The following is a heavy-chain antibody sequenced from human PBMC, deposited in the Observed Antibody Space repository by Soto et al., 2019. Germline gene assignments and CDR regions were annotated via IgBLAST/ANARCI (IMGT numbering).Heavy chain of an antibody. Sequence: ASVKVSCKASGGTFSSYIISWVRQAPGQGLEWMGRIIPILGIANYAQKFQGRVTITADKSTSTAYMELSSLTSEDTAVYYCARDDSGFSGSHYIDYFNYWGQGALVTVSS. CDR2: IIPILGIA. D-gene: IGHD1-26*01. V-gene: IGHV1-69*04. CDR1: GGTFSSYI. CDR3: ARDDSGFSGSHYIDYFNY. J-gene: IGHJ4*02.